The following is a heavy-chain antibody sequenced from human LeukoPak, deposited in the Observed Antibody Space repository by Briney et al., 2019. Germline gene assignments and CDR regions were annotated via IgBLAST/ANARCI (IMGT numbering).Heavy chain of an antibody. J-gene: IGHJ4*02. D-gene: IGHD5-18*01. CDR3: TTAPSGYAYMNGWHLDY. CDR1: GFTFNYAW. Sequence: GGSLRLSCAASGFTFNYAWMSWVRQAPGKGLEWVGRIKSKTDGETTDYAAPVKGRFTISRDDSKNTLYLQMNSLKTEDTALYYCTTAPSGYAYMNGWHLDYWGQGALVTVSS. V-gene: IGHV3-15*01. CDR2: IKSKTDGETT.